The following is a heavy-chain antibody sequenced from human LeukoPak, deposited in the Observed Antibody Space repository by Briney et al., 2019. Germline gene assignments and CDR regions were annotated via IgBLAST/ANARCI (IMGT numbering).Heavy chain of an antibody. J-gene: IGHJ5*02. CDR2: MYCRGDT. D-gene: IGHD2-2*01. CDR3: ARDAPQVPAAGVLAS. V-gene: IGHV3-53*01. CDR1: GFTVSDKY. Sequence: LGGSLRLSCAASGFTVSDKYMSWVRQAPRKGLEWVSVMYCRGDTSYADSVKGRFTFSRDISKNTLYLQMNGLRPEDTSMYDCARDAPQVPAAGVLASWGQGTLVTVSS.